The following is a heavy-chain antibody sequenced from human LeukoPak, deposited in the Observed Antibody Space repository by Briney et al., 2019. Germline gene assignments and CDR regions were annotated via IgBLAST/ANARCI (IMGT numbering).Heavy chain of an antibody. CDR2: IYYSGST. Sequence: NPSQTLSLTCTVSGGSISSGDYYWSWIRQPPGKGLEWIGYIYYSGSTYYNPSLKSRVTISVDTSKNQFSLKLSSVTAADTAVYYCASTPVVPAAHFDYWGQGTLVTVSS. J-gene: IGHJ4*02. V-gene: IGHV4-30-4*08. D-gene: IGHD2-2*01. CDR1: GGSISSGDYY. CDR3: ASTPVVPAAHFDY.